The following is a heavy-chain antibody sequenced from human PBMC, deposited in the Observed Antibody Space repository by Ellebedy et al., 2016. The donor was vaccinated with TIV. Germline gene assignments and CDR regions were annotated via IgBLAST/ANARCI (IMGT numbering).Heavy chain of an antibody. V-gene: IGHV3-30*04. CDR2: ISYDGRKE. D-gene: IGHD6-13*01. J-gene: IGHJ4*02. Sequence: GGSLRLSCAASGFSFSGFAMHWVRQGPGKGLEWVALISYDGRKERYADSVKGRFTVSRDNSKNTLYLQMNSLNSEDTAVYYCAREGFPPGSSWYSFESWGQGTLVTVFS. CDR3: AREGFPPGSSWYSFES. CDR1: GFSFSGFA.